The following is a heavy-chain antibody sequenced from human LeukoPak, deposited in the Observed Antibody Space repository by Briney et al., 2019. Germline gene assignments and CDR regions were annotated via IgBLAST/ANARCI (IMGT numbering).Heavy chain of an antibody. CDR3: AREPPYYDSSGYYDY. CDR2: ISSSGSTI. CDR1: GFTFSSYE. V-gene: IGHV3-48*03. J-gene: IGHJ4*02. Sequence: PGGSLTLSCAASGFTFSSYEMNWVRQAPGKGLEWVSYISSSGSTIYYADSVKGRFTISRDNAKNSLYLQMNSLRAEDTAVYYCAREPPYYDSSGYYDYWGQGTLVTVSS. D-gene: IGHD3-22*01.